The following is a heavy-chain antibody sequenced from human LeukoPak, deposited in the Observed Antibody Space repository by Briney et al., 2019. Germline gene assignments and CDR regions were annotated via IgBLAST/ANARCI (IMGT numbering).Heavy chain of an antibody. V-gene: IGHV3-11*01. D-gene: IGHD3-10*01. CDR3: AKAWRFGEFYYFDY. CDR1: GFTFSDYY. J-gene: IGHJ4*02. CDR2: ISSSGSTI. Sequence: GGSLRLSCAASGFTFSDYYMSWIRQAPGKGLEWVSYISSSGSTIYYADSVKGRFTISRDNSKNTLYLQMNSLRAEDTAVYYCAKAWRFGEFYYFDYWGQGTLVTVSS.